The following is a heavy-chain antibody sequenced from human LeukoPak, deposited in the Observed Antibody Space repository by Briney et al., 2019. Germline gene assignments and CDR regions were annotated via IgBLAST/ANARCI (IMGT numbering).Heavy chain of an antibody. CDR2: INPNSGGT. D-gene: IGHD3-10*01. CDR3: ARGGLLWFGDPTQIFDY. CDR1: GYTFTGYY. V-gene: IGHV1-2*02. Sequence: GASVKVSCKASGYTFTGYYMHWVRQAPGQGLEWMGWINPNSGGTNYAQKFRGRVTMTRDTSISTAYMELSRLRSDDTAVYYCARGGLLWFGDPTQIFDYWGRGTLVTVS. J-gene: IGHJ4*02.